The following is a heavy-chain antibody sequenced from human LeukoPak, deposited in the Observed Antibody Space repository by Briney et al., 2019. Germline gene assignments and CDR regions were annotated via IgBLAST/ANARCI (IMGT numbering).Heavy chain of an antibody. V-gene: IGHV3-13*01. Sequence: GGSLRLSCAASGFTFSSFDMDWVRQPTGQGLEWVSTIGTASDTYYPGSVEGRFTLSRDNAKNSLYLQMNSLTDGGTAVYYCARGPPRGKYYYMDVWGKGTTVTVSS. D-gene: IGHD1-1*01. J-gene: IGHJ6*03. CDR2: IGTASDT. CDR3: ARGPPRGKYYYMDV. CDR1: GFTFSSFD.